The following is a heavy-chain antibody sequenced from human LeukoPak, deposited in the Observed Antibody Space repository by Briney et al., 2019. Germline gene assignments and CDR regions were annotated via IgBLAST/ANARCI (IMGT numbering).Heavy chain of an antibody. V-gene: IGHV3-7*03. J-gene: IGHJ4*02. CDR1: GFTFSSYW. D-gene: IGHD5-18*01. CDR2: TKQDGSER. CDR3: AKDRARGGYSYGQPFDY. Sequence: GGSLRLSCAASGFTFSSYWMSWVRQAPGKGLEWVANTKQDGSERYYVDSVKGRFTISRDNTKNSLYLQMNSLRAEDTALYYCAKDRARGGYSYGQPFDYWGQGTLVTVSS.